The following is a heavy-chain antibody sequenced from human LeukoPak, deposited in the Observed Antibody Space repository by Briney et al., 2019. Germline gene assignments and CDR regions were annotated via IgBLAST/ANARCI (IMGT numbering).Heavy chain of an antibody. J-gene: IGHJ4*02. Sequence: GASVTVSFTSSGYTFIIYYIHWVRHAPGQGLGWMGLINPSSGNTPYAQQFQGRVTITRDTSTSTVYMELSSLRSEDTAVYYCARHSLIGTTPFDYWGQGTLVTVPS. CDR1: GYTFIIYY. D-gene: IGHD1-20*01. V-gene: IGHV1-46*01. CDR3: ARHSLIGTTPFDY. CDR2: INPSSGNT.